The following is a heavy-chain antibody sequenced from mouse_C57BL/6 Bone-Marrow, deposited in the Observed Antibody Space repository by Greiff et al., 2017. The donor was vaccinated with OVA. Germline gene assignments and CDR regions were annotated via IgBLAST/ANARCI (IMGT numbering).Heavy chain of an antibody. CDR1: GYTFTSYW. D-gene: IGHD1-1*01. V-gene: IGHV1-55*01. J-gene: IGHJ4*01. CDR3: AGRGSTVVPFYAMDY. CDR2: IYPGSGST. Sequence: QVQLQQPGAELVKPGASVKMSCKASGYTFTSYWITWVKQRPGQGLEWIGDIYPGSGSTNYNEKFKSKATLTVDTSSSTAYMQLSSLTSEDYAVYYCAGRGSTVVPFYAMDYWGQGTSVTVSS.